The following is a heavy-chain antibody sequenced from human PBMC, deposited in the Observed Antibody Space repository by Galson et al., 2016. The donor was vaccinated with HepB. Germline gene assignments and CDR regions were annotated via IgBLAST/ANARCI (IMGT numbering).Heavy chain of an antibody. V-gene: IGHV3-23*01. Sequence: SLRLSCSASGFTFRNYAMNWVRQAPGKGLAWVSGMSDSGSRTYYADSVKGRFTISRDNSKNTLYLQMNSLRVEDTAVYYCAKDRLGDYFYYGMDVWGQGTTVTASS. D-gene: IGHD6-6*01. CDR2: MSDSGSRT. CDR3: AKDRLGDYFYYGMDV. J-gene: IGHJ6*02. CDR1: GFTFRNYA.